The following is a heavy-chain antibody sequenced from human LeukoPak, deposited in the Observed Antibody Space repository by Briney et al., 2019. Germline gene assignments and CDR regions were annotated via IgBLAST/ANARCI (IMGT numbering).Heavy chain of an antibody. CDR2: IYYSGST. D-gene: IGHD6-6*01. J-gene: IGHJ4*02. CDR1: GGSISSGGYY. CDR3: ARDLSYSSSPGYFDY. V-gene: IGHV4-31*03. Sequence: PSQTLSFTCTVSGGSISSGGYYWRWIRQHPGKGLEWIGYIYYSGSTYYNPSLKSRVTISVDTSKNQFSLKLSSVTAADTAVYYCARDLSYSSSPGYFDYWGQGTLVTVSS.